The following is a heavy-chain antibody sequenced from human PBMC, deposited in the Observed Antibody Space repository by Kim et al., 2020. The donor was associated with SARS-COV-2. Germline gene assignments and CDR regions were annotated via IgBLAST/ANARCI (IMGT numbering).Heavy chain of an antibody. CDR3: AKDSGYYDL. Sequence: GGSLRLSCAASGFTFSNYAMNWVRQAPGKGLEWVSGISGRGGNTYYADSVKGRFTISRDNSKNTLYLQVNSLRVEDTAVYYCAKDSGYYDLWGQGTLVTVSS. CDR2: ISGRGGNT. V-gene: IGHV3-23*01. D-gene: IGHD3-22*01. J-gene: IGHJ4*02. CDR1: GFTFSNYA.